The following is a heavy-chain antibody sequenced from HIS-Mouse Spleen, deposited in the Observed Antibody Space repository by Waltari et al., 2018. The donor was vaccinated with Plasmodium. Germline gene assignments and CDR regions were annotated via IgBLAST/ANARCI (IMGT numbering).Heavy chain of an antibody. Sequence: QLQLQESGPGLVKPSEPLSLPCPASGGSISSRSSSWGWCRQPPGKGLEWIGSIYYSGSTYYNPSLKSRVTISVDTSKNQFSLKLSSVTAADTAVYYCARHRQLAYYFDYWGQGTLVTVSS. CDR1: GGSISSRSSS. J-gene: IGHJ4*02. V-gene: IGHV4-39*01. CDR3: ARHRQLAYYFDY. CDR2: IYYSGST. D-gene: IGHD6-6*01.